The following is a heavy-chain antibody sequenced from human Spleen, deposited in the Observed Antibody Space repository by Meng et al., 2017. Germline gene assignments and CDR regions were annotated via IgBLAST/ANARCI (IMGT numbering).Heavy chain of an antibody. CDR2: MNPNSGNA. Sequence: ASVKVSCKASGYTFTSYDINWVRQATGQGLEWMGWMNPNSGNAGSAQKFQGRVTMTRDTSISTAYMELSSLRSEDTAVYYCARDEDISAAGKLFGDYWGQGTLVTVSS. V-gene: IGHV1-8*01. CDR3: ARDEDISAAGKLFGDY. CDR1: GYTFTSYD. D-gene: IGHD6-13*01. J-gene: IGHJ4*02.